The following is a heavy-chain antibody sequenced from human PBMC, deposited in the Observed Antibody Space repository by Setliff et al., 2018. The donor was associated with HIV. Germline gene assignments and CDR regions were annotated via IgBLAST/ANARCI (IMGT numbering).Heavy chain of an antibody. J-gene: IGHJ4*02. V-gene: IGHV1-18*01. D-gene: IGHD3-9*01. CDR3: ARAYDTLSGYYDY. CDR2: ISVYNGYT. Sequence: ASVKVSCKASGYSFTNYGLNWVRQAPGQGLEWMVWISVYNGYTNYAQNLQDRVTMTTDTSTSTAYMELRSLRSDDTAVYYCARAYDTLSGYYDYWGQGTLVTVSS. CDR1: GYSFTNYG.